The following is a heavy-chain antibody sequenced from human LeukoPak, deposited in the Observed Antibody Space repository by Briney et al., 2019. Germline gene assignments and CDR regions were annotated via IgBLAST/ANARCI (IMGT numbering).Heavy chain of an antibody. D-gene: IGHD5-18*01. CDR2: ISSSGSTI. CDR1: GFTFSSFE. J-gene: IGHJ6*02. Sequence: PGGSLRLSCAASGFTFSSFEMNWVRQAPGKGLEWVSYISSSGSTINYADSVKGRFTISTDNAKNSLYLQMDSLRGEDTAVYYCARVGYSYGYYYYGMDVWGQGTTVTVSS. V-gene: IGHV3-48*03. CDR3: ARVGYSYGYYYYGMDV.